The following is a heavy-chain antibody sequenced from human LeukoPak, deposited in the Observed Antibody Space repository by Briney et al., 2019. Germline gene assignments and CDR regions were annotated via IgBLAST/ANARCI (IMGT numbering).Heavy chain of an antibody. D-gene: IGHD3-9*01. V-gene: IGHV3-64*01. J-gene: IGHJ3*02. Sequence: GGSLRLSCAASGFTFSSYAMHWVRQAPGKGLEYVSAISSNGGSTYYANSVKGRFTISRDNSKNSLYLQMNSLRAEDTAVYYCARDIRYSDWSQKGVDAFDIWGQGTMVTVSS. CDR1: GFTFSSYA. CDR3: ARDIRYSDWSQKGVDAFDI. CDR2: ISSNGGST.